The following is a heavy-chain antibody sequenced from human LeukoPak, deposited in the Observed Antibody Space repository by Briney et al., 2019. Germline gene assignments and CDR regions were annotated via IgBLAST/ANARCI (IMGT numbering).Heavy chain of an antibody. CDR1: GGTFSSSA. CDR2: IIPIIGTA. CDR3: ARDRGSQQLEYYFDY. D-gene: IGHD6-13*01. J-gene: IGHJ4*02. Sequence: GASVKVSCKASGGTFSSSAITWVRQALGQGLEWMGGIIPIIGTANYAQKFQGRVTITADESTSTAYMELSRLRSDDTAVYYCARDRGSQQLEYYFDYWGQGTLVTVSS. V-gene: IGHV1-69*13.